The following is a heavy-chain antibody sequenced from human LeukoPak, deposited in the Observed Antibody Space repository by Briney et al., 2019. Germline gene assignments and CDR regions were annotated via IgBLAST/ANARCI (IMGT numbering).Heavy chain of an antibody. D-gene: IGHD2-15*01. V-gene: IGHV5-51*01. CDR1: GYSFTSYW. CDR3: ARRSGAATVDY. CDR2: IYPGDSDA. J-gene: IGHJ4*02. Sequence: GESLKISCKGSGYSFTSYWIGWVRQMPGKGLEWMGIIYPGDSDAKYSSSFQGQVTISADKSISTAYLQWSSLKASDTAIYYCARRSGAATVDYWGQGTLVTVSS.